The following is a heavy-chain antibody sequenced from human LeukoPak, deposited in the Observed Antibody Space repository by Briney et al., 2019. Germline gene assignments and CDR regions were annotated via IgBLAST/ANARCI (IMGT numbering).Heavy chain of an antibody. J-gene: IGHJ3*02. V-gene: IGHV3-53*01. CDR1: GFTVSSNY. CDR3: ARVSVGDALVS. CDR2: IYSGGST. Sequence: GGSLRLSCAASGFTVSSNYMSWVRQAPGRGLEWVSVIYSGGSTYYADSVKGRFTISRDNSKNTLYLQMNSLRAEDTAVYYCARVSVGDALVSWRQRTMVTVSS. D-gene: IGHD1-26*01.